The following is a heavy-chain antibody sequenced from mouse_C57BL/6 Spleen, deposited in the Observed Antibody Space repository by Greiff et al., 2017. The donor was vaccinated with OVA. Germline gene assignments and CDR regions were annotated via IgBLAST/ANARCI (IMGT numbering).Heavy chain of an antibody. Sequence: VQLQESGAELARPGASVKLSCKASGYTFTSYGISWVKQRTGQGLEWIGEIYPRSGNTYYNEKFKGKATLTADKSSSTAYMELRSLTSEDSAVYVCARCKQGYAMDYWGQGTSVTVSS. J-gene: IGHJ4*01. CDR3: ARCKQGYAMDY. CDR1: GYTFTSYG. V-gene: IGHV1-81*01. CDR2: IYPRSGNT.